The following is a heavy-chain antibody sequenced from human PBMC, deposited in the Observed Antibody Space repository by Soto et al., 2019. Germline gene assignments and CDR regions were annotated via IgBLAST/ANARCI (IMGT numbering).Heavy chain of an antibody. V-gene: IGHV1-2*02. CDR3: ARPPPGYNGCDRRVYFDY. CDR2: INPNSGGT. J-gene: IGHJ4*02. CDR1: GYTFTDND. D-gene: IGHD5-12*01. Sequence: ASVKVSCKASGYTFTDNDMHWVRQAPGQRLEWMGWINPNSGGTNYAQKFQGRVTMTRDTSIGTAYMELSRLSSDDTAVYYCARPPPGYNGCDRRVYFDYWGQGTLVTVSS.